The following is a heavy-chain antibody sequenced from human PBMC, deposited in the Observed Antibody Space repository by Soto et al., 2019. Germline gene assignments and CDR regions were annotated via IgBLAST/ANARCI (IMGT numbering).Heavy chain of an antibody. CDR1: GYTFINYG. J-gene: IGHJ6*02. D-gene: IGHD3-10*01. V-gene: IGHV1-18*01. CDR3: AREGYYSGSGTYSPPRYYGMDV. CDR2: ISDYNGNT. Sequence: ASVKVSCKASGYTFINYGITWVRQAPGQGLEWMGWISDYNGNTYYGKKFQGRVTMTTDTSTRTAYMELKGLRSDDTAVYYCAREGYYSGSGTYSPPRYYGMDVWGQ.